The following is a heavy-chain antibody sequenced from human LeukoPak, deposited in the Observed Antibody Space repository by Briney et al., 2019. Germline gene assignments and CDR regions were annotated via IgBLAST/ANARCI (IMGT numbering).Heavy chain of an antibody. CDR2: ISSSGSTI. CDR3: ARAGTDIVVVPADDY. J-gene: IGHJ4*02. Sequence: GGSLRLSCAASGFTFSDYYMRWIRQAPGKGLEWVSYISSSGSTIYYADSVKGRFTISRDNAKNSLYLQMNSLRAEDTAVYYCARAGTDIVVVPADDYWGQGTLVTVSS. CDR1: GFTFSDYY. V-gene: IGHV3-11*01. D-gene: IGHD2-2*01.